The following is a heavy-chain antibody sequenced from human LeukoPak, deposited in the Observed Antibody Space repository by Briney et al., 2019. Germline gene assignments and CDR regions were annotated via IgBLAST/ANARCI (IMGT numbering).Heavy chain of an antibody. Sequence: ASVKVSCKASGYTLTGYYMPWVRRAPGQGLEWMGWINPNSGGTNYAQEFQGWVTMTRDTSISTAYMELSRLRSDDTAVYYCARDGMPLRYFDCSKTSYAFDIWGQGTMVTVSS. J-gene: IGHJ3*02. CDR2: INPNSGGT. CDR1: GYTLTGYY. V-gene: IGHV1-2*04. D-gene: IGHD3-9*01. CDR3: ARDGMPLRYFDCSKTSYAFDI.